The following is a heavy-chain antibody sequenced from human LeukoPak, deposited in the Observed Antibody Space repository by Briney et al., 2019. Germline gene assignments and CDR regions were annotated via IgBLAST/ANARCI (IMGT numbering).Heavy chain of an antibody. D-gene: IGHD5-18*01. CDR3: ARDRGGYTYSHDY. CDR1: GGSISSNNW. V-gene: IGHV4-4*02. J-gene: IGHJ4*02. CDR2: IYHDGST. Sequence: SETLSLTCAVSGGSISSNNWWIGVPKPPEKGLGGFGEIYHDGSTNYNPSLKSRVTISMDKSKNQLSLKLNFVTAADTAVYYCARDRGGYTYSHDYWGQGTLVTVSS.